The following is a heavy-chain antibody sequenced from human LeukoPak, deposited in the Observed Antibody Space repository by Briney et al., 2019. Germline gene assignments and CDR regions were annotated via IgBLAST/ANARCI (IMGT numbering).Heavy chain of an antibody. CDR2: IKRDGSEI. Sequence: GGSLRLSCGVSGFTFRSFSMSWVRQAPGKGLEWVANIKRDGSEIQYVDSLRGRFTISRDNFKNSLYLQMNSLRVEDTAVYYCARVSVELRSRSRYFDIWGQGTLVTVSS. J-gene: IGHJ4*02. D-gene: IGHD1-7*01. CDR3: ARVSVELRSRSRYFDI. CDR1: GFTFRSFS. V-gene: IGHV3-7*01.